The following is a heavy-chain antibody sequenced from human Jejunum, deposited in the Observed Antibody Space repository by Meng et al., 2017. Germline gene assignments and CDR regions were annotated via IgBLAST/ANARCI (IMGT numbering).Heavy chain of an antibody. CDR2: IHHSGST. J-gene: IGHJ4*02. CDR1: GASLSPYY. V-gene: IGHV4-34*01. CDR3: AKQGGHMADY. Sequence: HGRLQQWGVGLLKPSETLSLPFAVYGASLSPYYCTLVRQPPGKGLEWIAEIHHSGSTKYNPSLKSRLSISVDTSKNQLSLRLNSVTAADTAVYYCAKQGGHMADYWGQGTLVTVSS. D-gene: IGHD5-24*01.